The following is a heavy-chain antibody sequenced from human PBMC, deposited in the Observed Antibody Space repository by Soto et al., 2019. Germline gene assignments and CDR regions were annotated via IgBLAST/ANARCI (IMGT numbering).Heavy chain of an antibody. CDR3: ARGAFGYSYGHGMDV. D-gene: IGHD5-18*01. Sequence: SETLALTCTVSGGSISSYYWGGIRQPPGKGLEWIGYIYYSGSTNYNPSLKSRVTISVDTSKNQFSLKLSSVTAADTAVYYCARGAFGYSYGHGMDVWGQGTTVTVSS. CDR1: GGSISSYY. J-gene: IGHJ6*02. CDR2: IYYSGST. V-gene: IGHV4-59*01.